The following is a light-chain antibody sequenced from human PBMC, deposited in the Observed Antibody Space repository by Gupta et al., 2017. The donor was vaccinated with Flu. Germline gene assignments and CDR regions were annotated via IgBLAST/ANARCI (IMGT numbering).Light chain of an antibody. CDR3: QSYDSSNPHWV. CDR1: SGSIASNY. V-gene: IGLV6-57*01. CDR2: EDN. Sequence: NFMLTQPHSVSASPGTTVTISCTRSSGSIASNYVQWYQQPPGSSPTTVIYEDNQRPSGVPDRFSGSIDSSSNSASLTISGLKTEDEADYYCQSYDSSNPHWVFGGGTKLTVL. J-gene: IGLJ3*02.